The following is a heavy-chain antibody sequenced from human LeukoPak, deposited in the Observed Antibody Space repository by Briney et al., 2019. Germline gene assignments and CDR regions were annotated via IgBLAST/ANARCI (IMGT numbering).Heavy chain of an antibody. V-gene: IGHV3-9*01. Sequence: GGSLRLSCAASGFTFDDYAMHWVRQAPGKGLEWVSGISWNSGSIGYADSVKGRFTISRDNAKNFLYLQMNSLRAEDTALYYCAKDLIAAAGSSLDYWGQGTLVTVSS. CDR3: AKDLIAAAGSSLDY. CDR2: ISWNSGSI. D-gene: IGHD6-13*01. J-gene: IGHJ4*02. CDR1: GFTFDDYA.